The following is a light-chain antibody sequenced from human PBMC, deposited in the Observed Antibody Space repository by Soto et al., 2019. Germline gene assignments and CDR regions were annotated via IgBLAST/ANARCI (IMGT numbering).Light chain of an antibody. CDR3: HRRNAWPRIT. CDR2: DIF. Sequence: DIVLTQFPATLSLSPGESATLSCRASQTIRNYLAWFQQKPGQAPRLLIYDIFNRAPDIPARFVGSGSGTDFTLTLSSLDPDDSAVYYCHRRNAWPRITFGQGTKLEIK. CDR1: QTIRNY. J-gene: IGKJ2*01. V-gene: IGKV3-11*01.